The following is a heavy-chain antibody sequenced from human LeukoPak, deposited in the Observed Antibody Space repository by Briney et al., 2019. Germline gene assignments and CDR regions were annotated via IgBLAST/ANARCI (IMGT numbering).Heavy chain of an antibody. Sequence: KASETLSLTCAVYGGSFSGYYWSWIRQPPGKGLEWIGEINHSGSTNYNPSLKSRVTISVDTSKNQFSLKLSSVTAADTAVYYCARGRPVLLWFGEPSNWFDPWGQGTLVTVFS. D-gene: IGHD3-10*01. V-gene: IGHV4-34*01. CDR2: INHSGST. CDR3: ARGRPVLLWFGEPSNWFDP. J-gene: IGHJ5*02. CDR1: GGSFSGYY.